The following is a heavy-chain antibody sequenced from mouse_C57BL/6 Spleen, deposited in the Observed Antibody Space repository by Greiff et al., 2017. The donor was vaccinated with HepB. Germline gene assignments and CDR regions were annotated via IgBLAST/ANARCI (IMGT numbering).Heavy chain of an antibody. CDR3: AREGSSGPVSYYFDY. V-gene: IGHV1-69*01. CDR1: GYTFTSYW. Sequence: QVQLQQPGAELVMPGASVKLSCKASGYTFTSYWMHWVKQRPGQGLEWIGEIDPSDSYTNYNQKFKGKSTLTVDKSSSTAYMQLSSLTSEDSAVYYCAREGSSGPVSYYFDYWGQGTTLTVSS. J-gene: IGHJ2*01. D-gene: IGHD3-2*02. CDR2: IDPSDSYT.